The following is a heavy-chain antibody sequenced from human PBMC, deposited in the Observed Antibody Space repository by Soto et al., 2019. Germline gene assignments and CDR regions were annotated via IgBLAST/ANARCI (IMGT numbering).Heavy chain of an antibody. Sequence: PGGSLRLSCAASGFTFSSYAMSWVRQAPGKGLEWVSAISGSGGSTYYADSVKGRFTISRDNSKNTLYLQMNSLRAEDTAVYYCAKDPSYYYDSRGYSGGYFDYWGQGTLVTVSS. D-gene: IGHD3-22*01. CDR2: ISGSGGST. CDR3: AKDPSYYYDSRGYSGGYFDY. J-gene: IGHJ4*02. CDR1: GFTFSSYA. V-gene: IGHV3-23*01.